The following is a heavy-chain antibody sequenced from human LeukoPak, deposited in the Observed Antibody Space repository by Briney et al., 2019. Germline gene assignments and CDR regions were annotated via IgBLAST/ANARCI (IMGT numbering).Heavy chain of an antibody. Sequence: GSLRLSCAASGFTFSDYYMSWIRQAPGKGLEWVSYISSSGSTIYYADSVKGRFTISRDNAKNSLYLQMNSLRAEDTAVYYCARLYGSGSPHYYYYYMDVWGKGTTVTVSS. J-gene: IGHJ6*03. CDR1: GFTFSDYY. CDR3: ARLYGSGSPHYYYYYMDV. V-gene: IGHV3-11*01. CDR2: ISSSGSTI. D-gene: IGHD3-10*01.